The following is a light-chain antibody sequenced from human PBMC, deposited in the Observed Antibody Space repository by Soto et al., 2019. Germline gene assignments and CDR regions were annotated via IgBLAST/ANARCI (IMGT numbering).Light chain of an antibody. Sequence: DIQLTQSTSSFSASTGDRVTITCRASESIRTWLAWYQHKPGKAPKFLIYDASSLESGVPSRFSGSGSGTEFTLTISNLQPDDFATYFCQQYNNYPRTFGQGTKVDIK. CDR1: ESIRTW. J-gene: IGKJ1*01. CDR2: DAS. V-gene: IGKV1-5*01. CDR3: QQYNNYPRT.